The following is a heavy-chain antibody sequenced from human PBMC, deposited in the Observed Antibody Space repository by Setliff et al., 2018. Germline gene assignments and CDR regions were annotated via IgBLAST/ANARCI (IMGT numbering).Heavy chain of an antibody. CDR1: GASISTYY. Sequence: SETLSLTCTVSGASISTYYWSWIRQPPGKGLEWIGYIYYSGSTNYNPSLKXXXTISVXXXXXXXXXXXXXXXXXXXXXYYCARDRGHDYGXLDIWXQGXXXTVSS. V-gene: IGHV4-59*01. CDR3: ARDRGHDYGXLDI. D-gene: IGHD4-17*01. J-gene: IGHJ3*02. CDR2: IYYSGST.